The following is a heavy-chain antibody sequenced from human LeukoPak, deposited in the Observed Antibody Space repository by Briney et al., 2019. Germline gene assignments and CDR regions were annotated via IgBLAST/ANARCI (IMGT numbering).Heavy chain of an antibody. CDR1: GYSISSGYY. D-gene: IGHD3-10*01. CDR2: IYHSGST. V-gene: IGHV4-38-2*02. CDR3: ARDYYGSGSYPNWFDP. Sequence: SETLSLTCTVSGYSISSGYYWGWIRQPPGKGLEWIGSIYHSGSTYYNPSLKSRVTISVDTSKNQFSLKLSSVTAADTAVYYCARDYYGSGSYPNWFDPWGQGTLVTVSS. J-gene: IGHJ5*02.